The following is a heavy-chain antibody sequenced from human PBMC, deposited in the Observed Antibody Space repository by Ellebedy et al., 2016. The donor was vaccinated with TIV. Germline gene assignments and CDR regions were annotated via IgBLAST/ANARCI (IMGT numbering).Heavy chain of an antibody. CDR2: IYPGDSDT. Sequence: KVSCKGSGYSFTSYWIGWVRQMPGKGLEWMGIIYPGDSDTRYSPSFQGQVTISADKSISTAYLQWSSLKASDTAMYYCARPYCGGDCYPTGPFDYWGQGTLVTVSS. CDR3: ARPYCGGDCYPTGPFDY. J-gene: IGHJ4*02. CDR1: GYSFTSYW. D-gene: IGHD2-21*02. V-gene: IGHV5-51*01.